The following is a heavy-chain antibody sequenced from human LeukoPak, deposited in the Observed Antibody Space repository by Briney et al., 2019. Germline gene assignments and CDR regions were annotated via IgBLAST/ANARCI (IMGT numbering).Heavy chain of an antibody. CDR1: GYTLTELS. Sequence: ASVKVSCKVSGYTLTELSMHWVRQAPGKGLEWMGGFDPEDGETIYAQKFQGRVTMTRDTSISTAYMELSRLRSDDTAVYYCAREEYSSPRFPFYFDYWGQGTLVTVSS. CDR3: AREEYSSPRFPFYFDY. J-gene: IGHJ4*02. CDR2: FDPEDGET. D-gene: IGHD6-6*01. V-gene: IGHV1-24*01.